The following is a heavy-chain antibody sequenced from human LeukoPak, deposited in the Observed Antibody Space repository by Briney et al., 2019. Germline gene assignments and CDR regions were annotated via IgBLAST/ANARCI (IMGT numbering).Heavy chain of an antibody. D-gene: IGHD6-6*01. V-gene: IGHV4-59*01. CDR1: GGSISSYY. CDR3: ARDWYSSSSNAFDI. CDR2: ISYSGST. J-gene: IGHJ3*02. Sequence: SSETLSLTCTVSGGSISSYYWSWIRQPPGKGLEWIGYISYSGSTNYNPSLKSRVTISVDTSKNQFSLKLSSVTAADTAVYYCARDWYSSSSNAFDIWGQGTMVTVSS.